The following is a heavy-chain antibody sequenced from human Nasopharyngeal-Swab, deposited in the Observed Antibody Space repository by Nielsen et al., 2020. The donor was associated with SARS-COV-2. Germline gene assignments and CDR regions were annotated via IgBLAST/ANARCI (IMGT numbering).Heavy chain of an antibody. D-gene: IGHD6-13*01. J-gene: IGHJ3*02. Sequence: ASVKVSCKASGYTFTSYYMHWVRRAPGQGLEWMGIINPSGGSTSYAQKLQGRVTMTTDTSTSTAYMELRSLRSDDTAVYYCARVRGGSSSWYQGSDAFDIWGQGTMVTVSS. CDR1: GYTFTSYY. V-gene: IGHV1-46*01. CDR3: ARVRGGSSSWYQGSDAFDI. CDR2: INPSGGST.